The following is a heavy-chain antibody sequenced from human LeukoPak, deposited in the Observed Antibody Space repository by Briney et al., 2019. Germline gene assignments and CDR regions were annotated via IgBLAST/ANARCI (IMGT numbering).Heavy chain of an antibody. J-gene: IGHJ5*02. CDR1: GYTFTSYG. V-gene: IGHV1-18*01. Sequence: ASVKVSCKASGYTFTSYGISWVRQAPGQGLEWMGWISAYNGNTNYAQKFQGRVTMTTDTSTSTAYMELRSLRSDDTAVYYCARDSDVVVAAEGNWFDPWGQGTLVTVSS. CDR3: ARDSDVVVAAEGNWFDP. D-gene: IGHD2-15*01. CDR2: ISAYNGNT.